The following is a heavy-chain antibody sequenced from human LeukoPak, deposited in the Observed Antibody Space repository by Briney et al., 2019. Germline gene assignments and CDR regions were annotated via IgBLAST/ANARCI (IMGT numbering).Heavy chain of an antibody. Sequence: SETLSLTCAVYGGSFSGYYWSWIRQPPGKGLEWIGEINHSGSTNYNPSLKSRVTISVDTSKNQFSLKLSSVTAADTAVYYCARHPYSSGWYPFDPWGQGTLVTVSS. CDR3: ARHPYSSGWYPFDP. CDR2: INHSGST. V-gene: IGHV4-34*01. J-gene: IGHJ5*02. D-gene: IGHD6-19*01. CDR1: GGSFSGYY.